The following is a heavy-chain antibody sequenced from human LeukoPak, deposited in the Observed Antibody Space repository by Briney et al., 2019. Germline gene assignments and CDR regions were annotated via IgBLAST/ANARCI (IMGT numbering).Heavy chain of an antibody. D-gene: IGHD3-22*01. V-gene: IGHV4-31*03. CDR3: ARDPFYFDTRGFDP. Sequence: PSETLSLTCTVSGGSISSGGYYWSWIRQHPGKGLEWIGYIYYSGTTYYNPSLKSRITISIDTSKNQFSLKLSSVTAADTAMYYCARDPFYFDTRGFDPWGQGTLVTVSS. J-gene: IGHJ5*02. CDR2: IYYSGTT. CDR1: GGSISSGGYY.